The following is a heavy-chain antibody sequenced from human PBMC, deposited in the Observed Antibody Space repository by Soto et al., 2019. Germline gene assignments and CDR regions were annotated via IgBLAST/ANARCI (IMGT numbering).Heavy chain of an antibody. CDR3: ARDGVNYYDGSGYTGYHVY. D-gene: IGHD3-22*01. Sequence: ASVKVSCKSSGYTFTSYGISWVRQAPGQGLEGMGWISGYTDKRNYGQKFQGRVIMTTDTSTSTAYMELRSLRSDDTAVYYCARDGVNYYDGSGYTGYHVYWGRGTLVTVSS. CDR1: GYTFTSYG. V-gene: IGHV1-18*04. J-gene: IGHJ4*02. CDR2: ISGYTDKR.